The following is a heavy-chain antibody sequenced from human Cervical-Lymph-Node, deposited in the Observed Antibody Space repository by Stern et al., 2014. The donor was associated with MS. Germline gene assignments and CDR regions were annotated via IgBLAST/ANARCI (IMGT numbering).Heavy chain of an antibody. CDR1: RDSISSPHYY. Sequence: QLVQSGPGLVKPSETLSLTCTVSRDSISSPHYYWAWIRQPPGEGLEWIGSVYYSGNTYYNPSLKSRVTISVDSSRNQFFLKLTSVIALDTAVYYCARHVGVSSTWYRWFDCWGQGTLVTVSS. V-gene: IGHV4-39*01. J-gene: IGHJ5*01. D-gene: IGHD6-13*01. CDR2: VYYSGNT. CDR3: ARHVGVSSTWYRWFDC.